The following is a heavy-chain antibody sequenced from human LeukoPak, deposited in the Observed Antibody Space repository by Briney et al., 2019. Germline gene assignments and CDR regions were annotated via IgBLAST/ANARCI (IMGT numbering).Heavy chain of an antibody. J-gene: IGHJ4*02. D-gene: IGHD3-10*01. CDR3: AKDKHYYGSGSYDY. V-gene: IGHV3-30*18. CDR2: ISYDGSNK. CDR1: GFTFSSYG. Sequence: GGSLRLSCAASGFTFSSYGMHWVRQAPGKGLEWVAVISYDGSNKYYADSVKGRFTISRDNSKNTLYLQMNSLRAEDTAVYYCAKDKHYYGSGSYDYWGQGTLVTVSS.